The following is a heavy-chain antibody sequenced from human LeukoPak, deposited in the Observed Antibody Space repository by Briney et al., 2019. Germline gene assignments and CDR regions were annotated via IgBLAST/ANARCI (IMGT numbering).Heavy chain of an antibody. J-gene: IGHJ4*02. Sequence: SVKGRFTVSRDNSKNTLYVQMNSLRVEDTALYYCAKEYSYCSSSSCYSFDSWGQGTLVTVSS. D-gene: IGHD2-2*02. V-gene: IGHV3-23*01. CDR3: AKEYSYCSSSSCYSFDS.